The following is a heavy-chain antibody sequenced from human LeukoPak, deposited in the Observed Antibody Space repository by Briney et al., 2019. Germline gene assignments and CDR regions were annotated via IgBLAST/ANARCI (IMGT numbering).Heavy chain of an antibody. CDR3: ARSGSGWYEVQHYYGMDV. Sequence: GASVKVSCKASGYTFTGYYMHWVRQAPGQGLEWMGWINPNSGGTNYAQKFQGWVTMTRDTSISTAYMELSRLRSDDTAVYYCARSGSGWYEVQHYYGMDVWGQGTTVTVSS. CDR2: INPNSGGT. J-gene: IGHJ6*02. D-gene: IGHD6-19*01. V-gene: IGHV1-2*04. CDR1: GYTFTGYY.